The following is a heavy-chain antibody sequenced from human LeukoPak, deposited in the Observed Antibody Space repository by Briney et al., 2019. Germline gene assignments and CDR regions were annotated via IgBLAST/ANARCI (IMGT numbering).Heavy chain of an antibody. CDR1: GGSISSSTYY. CDR3: ARRHYGSVNFDY. V-gene: IGHV4-39*07. Sequence: SETLSLTCTVSGGSISSSTYYWGWIRQAPGKGLEWIGSIFYTGNTYYNPSLKSRVTISVDTSKNQFSLKLSSVTAADTAVYYCARRHYGSVNFDYWGQGTLVTVSS. J-gene: IGHJ4*02. CDR2: IFYTGNT. D-gene: IGHD3-10*01.